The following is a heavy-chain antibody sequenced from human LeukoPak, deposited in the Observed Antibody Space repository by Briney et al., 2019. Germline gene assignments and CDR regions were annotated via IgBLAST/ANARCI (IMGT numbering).Heavy chain of an antibody. CDR1: GNTFTGQY. CDR3: ARHPRVGAQGVDY. D-gene: IGHD1-26*01. V-gene: IGHV1-69*13. J-gene: IGHJ4*02. CDR2: IIPIFGTA. Sequence: SVKVSCKASGNTFTGQYMHWVRQAPGQGLEWTGGIIPIFGTANYAQKFQGRVTITADESTSTAYMELSSLRSEDTAVYYCARHPRVGAQGVDYWGQGTLVTVSS.